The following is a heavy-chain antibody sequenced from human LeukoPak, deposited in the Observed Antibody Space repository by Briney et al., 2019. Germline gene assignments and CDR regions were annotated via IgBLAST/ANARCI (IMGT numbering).Heavy chain of an antibody. J-gene: IGHJ4*01. CDR1: GFTVSSNY. CDR2: IYSGGDT. V-gene: IGHV3-66*02. CDR3: TRGLGSTWYSDY. Sequence: GGSLRLSCAASGFTVSSNYMNWVRQAPGKGLEWVSIIYSGGDTYYADSVKGRFTISRDNSKNTLYLQMNSLRAEDTAVYYCTRGLGSTWYSDYWGQGTLVTVSS. D-gene: IGHD6-13*01.